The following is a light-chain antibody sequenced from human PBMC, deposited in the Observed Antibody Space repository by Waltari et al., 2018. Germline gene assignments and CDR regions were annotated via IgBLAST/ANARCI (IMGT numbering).Light chain of an antibody. Sequence: ITCRARQSVGIYLNWYQQKPGKAPKLLIYGASTLHSGVPSRFSGSGSGTDFTLTITSLQPEDSATYCCQQSSSTLTFGGGTRVEI. J-gene: IGKJ4*01. CDR1: QSVGIY. CDR2: GAS. V-gene: IGKV1-39*01. CDR3: QQSSSTLT.